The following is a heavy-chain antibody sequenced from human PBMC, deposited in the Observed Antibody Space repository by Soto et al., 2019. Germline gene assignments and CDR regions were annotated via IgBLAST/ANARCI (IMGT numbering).Heavy chain of an antibody. Sequence: EVKLVESGEGLVQPGGSLRLSCAVSGFTFSNFAMHWVRQAPGKGLEYVSAISSTGGWTYYADSVKGRFTISRDNSKNTLYLQMGSLTTEDTAVYYCARGGSWQQPDGFAYWCQGTLVTVSS. CDR3: ARGGSWQQPDGFAY. V-gene: IGHV3-64*02. CDR1: GFTFSNFA. J-gene: IGHJ4*02. CDR2: ISSTGGWT. D-gene: IGHD6-13*01.